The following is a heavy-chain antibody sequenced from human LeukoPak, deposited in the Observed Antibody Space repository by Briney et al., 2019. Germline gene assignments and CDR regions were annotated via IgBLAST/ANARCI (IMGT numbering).Heavy chain of an antibody. V-gene: IGHV1-2*02. D-gene: IGHD3-9*01. CDR1: GGTFSSYA. Sequence: GASVKVSCKASGGTFSSYAISWVRQAPGQGLEWMGWINPNSGGTNYAQKFQGRVTMTRDTSISTAYMELSRLRSDDTAVYYCARDPQNYDILTGYYSGGFDYWGQGTLVTVSS. J-gene: IGHJ4*02. CDR3: ARDPQNYDILTGYYSGGFDY. CDR2: INPNSGGT.